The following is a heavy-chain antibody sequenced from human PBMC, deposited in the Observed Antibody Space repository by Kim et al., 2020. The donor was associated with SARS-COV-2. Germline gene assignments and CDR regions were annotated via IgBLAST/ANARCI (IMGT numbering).Heavy chain of an antibody. V-gene: IGHV4-4*02. J-gene: IGHJ6*02. CDR2: IYHSGST. CDR3: ARVRYAFGELLTYYYYGMDV. CDR1: GGSISSSNW. Sequence: SETLSLTCAVSGGSISSSNWWSWVRQPPGKGLEWIGEIYHSGSTNYNPSLKSRVTISVDKSKNQFSLKLSSVTAADTAVYYCARVRYAFGELLTYYYYGMDVWGQGTTVTVSS. D-gene: IGHD3-10*01.